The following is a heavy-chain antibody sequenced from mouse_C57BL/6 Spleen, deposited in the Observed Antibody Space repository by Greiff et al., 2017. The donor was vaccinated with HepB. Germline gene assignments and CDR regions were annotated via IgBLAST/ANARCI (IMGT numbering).Heavy chain of an antibody. V-gene: IGHV5-4*01. D-gene: IGHD2-4*01. Sequence: EVQLQESGGGLVKPGGSLKLSCAASGFTFSSYAMSWVRQTPEKRLEWVATISDGGSYTYYPDNVKGRFTISRDNAKNNLYLQMSHLKSEDTAMYYCARGGGYDYDGWFAYWGQGTLVTVSA. J-gene: IGHJ3*01. CDR2: ISDGGSYT. CDR1: GFTFSSYA. CDR3: ARGGGYDYDGWFAY.